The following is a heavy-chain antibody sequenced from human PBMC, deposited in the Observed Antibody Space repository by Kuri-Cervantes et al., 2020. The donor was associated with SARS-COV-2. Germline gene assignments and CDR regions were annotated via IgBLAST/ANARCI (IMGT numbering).Heavy chain of an antibody. V-gene: IGHV5-51*01. CDR1: GDTFTEYW. J-gene: IGHJ4*02. CDR2: INPENFDT. D-gene: IGHD2-15*01. Sequence: GESLTLSCKVCGDTFTEYWIGWVRQKPGKGLEWLAFINPENFDTRYNPSFRDQVTISADRSISTAYLQWSSLTTSDTAMYYCARHGVAPCQGGICYDSDHWGQGTLVTVDS. CDR3: ARHGVAPCQGGICYDSDH.